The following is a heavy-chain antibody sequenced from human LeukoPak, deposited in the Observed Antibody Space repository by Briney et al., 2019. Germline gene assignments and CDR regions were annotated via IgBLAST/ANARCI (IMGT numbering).Heavy chain of an antibody. CDR1: GFTFSSYG. D-gene: IGHD2-2*01. J-gene: IGHJ6*03. CDR2: IGYDGSKK. Sequence: PGGSLKLSCAASGFTFSSYGMHWVPQAPRKGPEMVADIGYDGSKKYHADTVKGRFTISRDNSKNTLCLQVNSLRAEDTAVYYCARDGALYCSSASCHFFASFHYMDVWGKGTTVSVSS. CDR3: ARDGALYCSSASCHFFASFHYMDV. V-gene: IGHV3-33*01.